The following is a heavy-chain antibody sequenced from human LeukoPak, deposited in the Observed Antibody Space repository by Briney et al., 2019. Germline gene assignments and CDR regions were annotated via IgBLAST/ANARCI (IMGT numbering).Heavy chain of an antibody. Sequence: SQTLSLTCTVSGGSISSGGYYWSWIRQHPGKGLEWIGYIYYSGSTYYNLSLKSRVTISVDTSKNQFSLKLSSVTAADTAVYYCARGWHYYDSSGYYCWFDPWGQGTLVTVSS. D-gene: IGHD3-22*01. CDR2: IYYSGST. CDR1: GGSISSGGYY. J-gene: IGHJ5*02. V-gene: IGHV4-31*03. CDR3: ARGWHYYDSSGYYCWFDP.